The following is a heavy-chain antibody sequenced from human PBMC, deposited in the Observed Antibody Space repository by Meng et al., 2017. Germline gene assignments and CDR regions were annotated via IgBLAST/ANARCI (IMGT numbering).Heavy chain of an antibody. Sequence: GESLKISCAASGFTFSSYGMHWVRQAPGKGLEWVAVIWYDGSNKYYADSVKGRFTISRDNSKNTLNLQMNSLRAEDTAVYYCAREEPGLCSGSRCDPGEEPGCVCWGQGTLVTVSS. J-gene: IGHJ4*02. CDR1: GFTFSSYG. CDR2: IWYDGSNK. V-gene: IGHV3-33*01. CDR3: AREEPGLCSGSRCDPGEEPGCVC. D-gene: IGHD2-15*01.